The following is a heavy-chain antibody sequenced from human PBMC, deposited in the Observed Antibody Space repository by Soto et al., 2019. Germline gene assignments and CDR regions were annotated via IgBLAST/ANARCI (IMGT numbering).Heavy chain of an antibody. CDR3: AXDKSTSGWFYWFDP. D-gene: IGHD6-19*01. J-gene: IGHJ5*02. Sequence: SETLSLTCTVSGGSISSSSYYWGWIRQPPGKGLEWIGSIYYSGSTYYNPSLKSRVTISVDTSKNQFSLKLSSVTAADTAVYYCAXDKSTSGWFYWFDPWGQGTLVTVSS. CDR1: GGSISSSSYY. CDR2: IYYSGST. V-gene: IGHV4-39*07.